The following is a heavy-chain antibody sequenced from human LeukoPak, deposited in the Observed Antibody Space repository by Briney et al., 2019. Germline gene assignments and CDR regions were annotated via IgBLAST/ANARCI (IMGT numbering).Heavy chain of an antibody. CDR1: GGSISSGSYY. J-gene: IGHJ4*02. CDR2: IYTSGST. CDR3: ARGLGLVAAGIY. Sequence: PSETLSLTCTVSGGSISSGSYYWSWIRQPAGKGLEWIGRIYTSGSTNCNPSLKSRVTMSVDTSKNQFSLKLSSVTAADTAVYYCARGLGLVAAGIYWGQGTLVTVSS. D-gene: IGHD6-13*01. V-gene: IGHV4-61*02.